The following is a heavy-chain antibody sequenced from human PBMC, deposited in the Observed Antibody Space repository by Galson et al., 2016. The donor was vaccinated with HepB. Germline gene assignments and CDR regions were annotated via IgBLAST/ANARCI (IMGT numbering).Heavy chain of an antibody. D-gene: IGHD3-22*01. Sequence: SLRLSCAASGFTLAHYAMHWVRQAPGKGLERVSGISWNSGSIGYAYSVKGRFTISRDNAKNSLYLQMNSLRAGDTALYYCAKDSGAYYYDSSGYRRNSFDIWGKGTRVTVSS. CDR1: GFTLAHYA. V-gene: IGHV3-9*01. J-gene: IGHJ3*02. CDR3: AKDSGAYYYDSSGYRRNSFDI. CDR2: ISWNSGSI.